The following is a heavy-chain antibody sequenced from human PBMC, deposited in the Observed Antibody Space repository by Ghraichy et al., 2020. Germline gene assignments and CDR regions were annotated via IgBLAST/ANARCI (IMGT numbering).Heavy chain of an antibody. CDR2: INHRGST. CDR3: ASTSYDILTGYQPLDT. J-gene: IGHJ5*01. D-gene: IGHD3-9*01. CDR1: GGSFSDYY. Sequence: WGSLRLSCAVYGGSFSDYYWTWIRQPPGKGLQWIGEINHRGSTNYNPSLKSRVTISLDTSRNQFSLKLNSVTAADTAVYYCASTSYDILTGYQPLDTWGHGTLVTVSS. V-gene: IGHV4-34*01.